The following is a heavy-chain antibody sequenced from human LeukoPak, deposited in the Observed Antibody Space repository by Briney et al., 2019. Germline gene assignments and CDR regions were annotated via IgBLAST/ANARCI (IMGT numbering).Heavy chain of an antibody. Sequence: GGSLRLSCAASGFTFSSYAMSWVRQAPGKGLEWVSGITGSGGGTYYADSAKGRFTISRDNSKNMLYLQMNSLRAEDTAVYYCAKGDSSGYYFDYWGQGTLVTVSS. CDR3: AKGDSSGYYFDY. CDR2: ITGSGGGT. D-gene: IGHD6-25*01. J-gene: IGHJ4*02. CDR1: GFTFSSYA. V-gene: IGHV3-23*01.